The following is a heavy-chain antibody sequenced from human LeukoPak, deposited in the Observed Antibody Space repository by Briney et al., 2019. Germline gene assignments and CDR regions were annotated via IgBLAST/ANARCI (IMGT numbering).Heavy chain of an antibody. CDR2: IYYSGST. D-gene: IGHD6-19*01. J-gene: IGHJ4*02. CDR3: ARRGHSSGLGWYYFDY. CDR1: GGSISSYY. Sequence: SETLSLTCTVSGGSISSYYWSRIRQPPGKGLEWIGYIYYSGSTNYNPSLKSRVTISVDTSKNQFSLKLSSVTAADTAVYYCARRGHSSGLGWYYFDYWGQGTLVTVSS. V-gene: IGHV4-59*08.